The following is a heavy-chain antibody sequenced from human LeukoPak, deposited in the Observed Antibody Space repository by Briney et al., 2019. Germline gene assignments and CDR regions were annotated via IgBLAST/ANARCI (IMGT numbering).Heavy chain of an antibody. Sequence: SETLSLTCTVSGGSISSSSYYWGWIRQPPGKGLEWIGSIYYSGSTHYNPSLKSRVTISLDTSKNQFSLKLSSVTAADTAVYYCARKAVAGPNFDYWGQGTLVTVSS. D-gene: IGHD6-19*01. J-gene: IGHJ4*02. V-gene: IGHV4-39*01. CDR1: GGSISSSSYY. CDR2: IYYSGST. CDR3: ARKAVAGPNFDY.